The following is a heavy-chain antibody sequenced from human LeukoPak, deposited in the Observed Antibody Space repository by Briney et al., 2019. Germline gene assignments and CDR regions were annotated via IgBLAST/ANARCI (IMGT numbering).Heavy chain of an antibody. CDR1: GYTFTSYD. D-gene: IGHD3-16*01. J-gene: IGHJ3*02. CDR2: MNPNSGNT. V-gene: IGHV1-8*01. Sequence: ASVTVSCKASGYTFTSYDINWVRQAAGQGREWMGWMNPNSGNTGYAQKFQGRVTMTRNTSISTAYMELSSLRSEDTAVYYCAGAGWVIWGQGTMVTVSS. CDR3: AGAGWVI.